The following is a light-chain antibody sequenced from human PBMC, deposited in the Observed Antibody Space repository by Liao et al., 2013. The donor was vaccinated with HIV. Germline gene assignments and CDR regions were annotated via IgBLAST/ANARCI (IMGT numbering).Light chain of an antibody. CDR3: QAWDSSTVV. J-gene: IGLJ3*02. CDR1: TLGDKY. CDR2: RNT. V-gene: IGLV3-1*01. Sequence: SYELTQPPSVSVSPGQTASITCSGHTLGDKYASWYQQRPGQSPVLVIYRNTQRPSGIPERFSGSSSGNTATLTISGTQGMDEADYYCQAWDSSTVVFGGGTKLTVL.